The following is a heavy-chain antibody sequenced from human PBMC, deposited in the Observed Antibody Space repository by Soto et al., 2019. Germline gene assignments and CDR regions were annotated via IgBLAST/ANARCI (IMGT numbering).Heavy chain of an antibody. CDR1: GGSISISNW. CDR2: IYHSGST. J-gene: IGHJ4*02. D-gene: IGHD1-1*01. Sequence: TLSLTCAVSGGSISISNWWSWVRQPPGKGLEWIGEIYHSGSTNYNPSLKSRVTISVDKSKNQFSLKLSSVTAADTAVYYCASFPNWKAGFDYWGQGTLVTVSS. V-gene: IGHV4-4*02. CDR3: ASFPNWKAGFDY.